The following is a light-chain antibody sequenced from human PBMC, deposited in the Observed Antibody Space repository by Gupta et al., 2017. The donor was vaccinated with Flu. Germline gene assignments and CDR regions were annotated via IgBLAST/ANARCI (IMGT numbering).Light chain of an antibody. CDR3: QQYGRSYT. CDR2: GTS. Sequence: VLTQSPDTLSLFPGERATLSCRTSQIVSSTYLAWYQQKPGQPPRPLIYGTSNRATGIPDRFSGSGSGTDFTLTISRLEPEDFAVYYCQQYGRSYTFGQRTKLAIK. V-gene: IGKV3-20*01. J-gene: IGKJ2*01. CDR1: QIVSSTY.